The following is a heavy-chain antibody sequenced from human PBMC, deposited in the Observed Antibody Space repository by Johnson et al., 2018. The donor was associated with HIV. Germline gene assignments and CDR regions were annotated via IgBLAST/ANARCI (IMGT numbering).Heavy chain of an antibody. J-gene: IGHJ3*02. Sequence: QLVESGGGVVQPGGSLRLSCVASGFTFSSYDMHWVRQATGKGLEWVAAVGTAGDTFYPGSVKGRFTISREDAKNSLYLQMNSLRADDTAVYYCARSRQVGTPDAFDIWGQGTMVTVSS. CDR1: GFTFSSYD. CDR3: ARSRQVGTPDAFDI. D-gene: IGHD1-14*01. CDR2: VGTAGDT. V-gene: IGHV3-13*01.